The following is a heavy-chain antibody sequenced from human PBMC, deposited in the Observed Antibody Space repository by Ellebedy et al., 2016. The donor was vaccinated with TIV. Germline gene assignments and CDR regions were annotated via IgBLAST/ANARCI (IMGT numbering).Heavy chain of an antibody. V-gene: IGHV4-39*07. Sequence: MPGGSLRLTCTVSGGSISSSSFNWGWIRQPPGKGLEWIGTIWHTGTSWYNTSLESPLTVSVDTSKNQFSMKLSSLAAADTALYYCVRGGGNAFDIWGQGTKVTVSS. J-gene: IGHJ3*02. CDR3: VRGGGNAFDI. CDR1: GGSISSSSFN. CDR2: IWHTGTS. D-gene: IGHD3-16*01.